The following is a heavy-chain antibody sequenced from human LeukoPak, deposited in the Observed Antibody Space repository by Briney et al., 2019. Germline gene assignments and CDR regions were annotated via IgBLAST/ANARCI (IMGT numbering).Heavy chain of an antibody. CDR1: GGTFSSYA. CDR2: IIPIFGIA. V-gene: IGHV1-69*04. D-gene: IGHD4-17*01. CDR3: ARDETPGDYGFDY. Sequence: ASGKVSCKASGGTFSSYAISWVRQAPGQGLEWMGRIIPIFGIANYAQKFQGRVTITADKSTSTAYMELSSLRSEDTAVYYCARDETPGDYGFDYWGQGTLVTVSS. J-gene: IGHJ4*02.